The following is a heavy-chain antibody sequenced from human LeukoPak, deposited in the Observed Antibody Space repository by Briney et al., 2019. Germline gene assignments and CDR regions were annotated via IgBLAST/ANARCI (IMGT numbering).Heavy chain of an antibody. CDR3: ARVERKISDYYGSGITP. CDR1: GGSISSYY. CDR2: IYYSGST. V-gene: IGHV4-59*08. J-gene: IGHJ5*02. D-gene: IGHD3-10*01. Sequence: PSETLSLTCTVSGGSISSYYWSWIRQPPGKGLEWIGYIYYSGSTNYNPSLKSRVTISVDTSKNQFSLKLSSVTAADTAVYYCARVERKISDYYGSGITPWGQGTLVTVSS.